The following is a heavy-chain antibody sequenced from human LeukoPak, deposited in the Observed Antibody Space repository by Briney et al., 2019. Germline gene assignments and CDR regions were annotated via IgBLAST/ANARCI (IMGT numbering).Heavy chain of an antibody. D-gene: IGHD1-26*01. V-gene: IGHV3-43*01. CDR1: GFTFDDYT. CDR3: ARVGATGAFDI. Sequence: GGSLRLSCAASGFTFDDYTMHWVRQAPGKGLEWVSLISWDGGSTYYADSVKDRFTISRDNSKNTLYLQMNSLRAEDTAVYYCARVGATGAFDIWGQGTMVTVSS. J-gene: IGHJ3*02. CDR2: ISWDGGST.